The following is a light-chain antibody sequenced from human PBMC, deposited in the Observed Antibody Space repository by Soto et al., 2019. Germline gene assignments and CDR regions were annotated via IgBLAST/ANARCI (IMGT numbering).Light chain of an antibody. CDR1: SSDVGNGYDS. Sequence: QSVLTQPASVSGSPGQSITISCTGTSSDVGNGYDSVSWYQQHPGKAPKLMIYEVTNRPSGVSSRFSGSKSGNTASLTISGLQAEDEADYYTVSVAPYVFGTGTKVTVL. CDR3: VSVAPYV. V-gene: IGLV2-14*01. CDR2: EVT. J-gene: IGLJ1*01.